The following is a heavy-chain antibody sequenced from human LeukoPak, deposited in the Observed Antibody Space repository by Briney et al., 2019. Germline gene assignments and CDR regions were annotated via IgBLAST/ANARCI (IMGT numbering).Heavy chain of an antibody. CDR3: ARPFQDYDKGTFFYFFDF. J-gene: IGHJ4*02. CDR1: GASVTMGSYY. CDR2: FHFSGST. V-gene: IGHV4-39*01. D-gene: IGHD3-22*01. Sequence: SETLSLTCSVSGASVTMGSYYWAWIRQPPGKGLEWIGTFHFSGSTYYNPSLKSRVTISVDTSKDSVSLMLRSVTAADTAVYFCARPFQDYDKGTFFYFFDFWGQGILVTVSS.